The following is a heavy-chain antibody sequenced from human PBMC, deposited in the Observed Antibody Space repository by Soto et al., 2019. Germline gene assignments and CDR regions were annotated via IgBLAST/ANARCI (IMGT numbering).Heavy chain of an antibody. D-gene: IGHD3-16*02. CDR3: AKDCVGGVIANPGY. Sequence: PGGSLRVSCAAAGFNFSSYGMHWVRKATGKGLEWVAVISYDGSNKYYADSVKGRFTISRDNSKNTLYLQMNSLRAEDTAVYYCAKDCVGGVIANPGYWGQGTLVTVSS. J-gene: IGHJ4*02. CDR2: ISYDGSNK. CDR1: GFNFSSYG. V-gene: IGHV3-30*18.